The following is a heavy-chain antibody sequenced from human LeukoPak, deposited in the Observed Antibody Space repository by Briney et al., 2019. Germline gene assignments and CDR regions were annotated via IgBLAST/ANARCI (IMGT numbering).Heavy chain of an antibody. CDR1: GGTFSSYA. CDR2: IIPIFGTA. J-gene: IGHJ4*02. Sequence: ASVKVSRKASGGTFSSYAISWVRQAPGQGLEWMGGIIPIFGTANYAQKFQGRVTITADESTSTAYMELSSLRSEDTAVYYCAREKDSYAPNWGQGTLVTVSS. V-gene: IGHV1-69*13. D-gene: IGHD5-18*01. CDR3: AREKDSYAPN.